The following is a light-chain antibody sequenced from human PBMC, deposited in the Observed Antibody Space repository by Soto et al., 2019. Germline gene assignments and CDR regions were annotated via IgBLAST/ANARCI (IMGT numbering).Light chain of an antibody. CDR1: SSDVGGYNY. CDR2: EVS. Sequence: QSALTQPASVSGSPGQSITISCTGTSSDVGGYNYVSWYQQHPGKAPKLIIYEVSNRPAGVSNRFSGSESGNTASLTSSGLQAEDEADYYCSSYTSSSTLDLGGGTKVTVL. J-gene: IGLJ2*01. CDR3: SSYTSSSTLD. V-gene: IGLV2-14*01.